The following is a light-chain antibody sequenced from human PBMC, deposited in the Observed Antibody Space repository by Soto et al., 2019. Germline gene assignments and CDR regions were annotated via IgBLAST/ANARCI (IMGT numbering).Light chain of an antibody. V-gene: IGKV3-20*01. J-gene: IGKJ2*01. CDR3: QQYGSSTSYT. Sequence: EIVLTQSPGTLSLSPGERATLSCRASQSVSSSYLAWYQQKPGQAPRLLIYGASSRATGIPDRFSGSGSGTDFTLTISRLEPEDFVVYYCQQYGSSTSYTFGQGTKLEIK. CDR1: QSVSSSY. CDR2: GAS.